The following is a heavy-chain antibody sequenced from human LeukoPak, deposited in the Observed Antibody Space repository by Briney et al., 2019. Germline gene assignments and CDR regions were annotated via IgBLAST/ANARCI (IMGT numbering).Heavy chain of an antibody. J-gene: IGHJ4*02. D-gene: IGHD3-3*01. CDR3: ARGGETYYDFWSGYYFDY. Sequence: GGSLRLSCAASGFTFSSYGMHWVRQAPGKGLEWVAFIRYDGSNKYYADSVKGRFTISRDNSKNTLYLQMNSLRAEDTAVYYCARGGETYYDFWSGYYFDYWGQGTLVTVSS. CDR1: GFTFSSYG. V-gene: IGHV3-30*02. CDR2: IRYDGSNK.